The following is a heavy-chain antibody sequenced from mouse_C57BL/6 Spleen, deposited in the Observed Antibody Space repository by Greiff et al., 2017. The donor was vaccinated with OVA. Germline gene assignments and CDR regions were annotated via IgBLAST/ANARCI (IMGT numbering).Heavy chain of an antibody. CDR3: AREGFAY. CDR2: IDPSDSYT. J-gene: IGHJ3*01. Sequence: QVQLQQPGAELVMPGASVKLSCKASGYTFTSYWMHWVKQRPGQGLEWIGEIDPSDSYTNYNQKFKGKSTLTVDKSSSTAYMQLSSLTSEDSAVYNCAREGFAYWGQGTLVTVSA. V-gene: IGHV1-69*01. CDR1: GYTFTSYW.